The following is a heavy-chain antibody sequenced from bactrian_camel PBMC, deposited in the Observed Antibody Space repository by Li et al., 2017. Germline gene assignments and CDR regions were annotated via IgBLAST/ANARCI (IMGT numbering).Heavy chain of an antibody. J-gene: IGHJ4*01. D-gene: IGHD3*01. V-gene: IGHV3S40*01. Sequence: VQLVESGGGLVQPGESLRLSCVASGITFSRHDMSWVRQAPGKEVEWVAGITSLPSLFRAASYADSVKGRFTISRDNAKDTLYLQMNSLKIEDTAVYYCAASKIYRITVVPGNGECWDYEHNYWGQGTQVTVS. CDR1: GITFSRHD. CDR3: AASKIYRITVVPGNGECWDYEHNY. CDR2: ITSLPSLFRAA.